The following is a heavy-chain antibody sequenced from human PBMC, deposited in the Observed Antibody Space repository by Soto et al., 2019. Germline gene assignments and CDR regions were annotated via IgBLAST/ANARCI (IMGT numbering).Heavy chain of an antibody. Sequence: SETLSLTCTVSGGAISTYYWTWIRQPAGKGLEWIGRIYSSGSTKYNSSLQSRVTMSLDTSNNQFSLRPTSVTAADTAVYYCARGKRFSDWFDPWGQGTLVTVSS. D-gene: IGHD3-3*01. CDR1: GGAISTYY. J-gene: IGHJ5*02. V-gene: IGHV4-4*07. CDR3: ARGKRFSDWFDP. CDR2: IYSSGST.